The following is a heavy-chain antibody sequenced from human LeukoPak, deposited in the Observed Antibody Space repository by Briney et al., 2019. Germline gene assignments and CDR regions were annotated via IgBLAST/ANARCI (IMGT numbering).Heavy chain of an antibody. D-gene: IGHD2-2*01. Sequence: GRSLRLSCVASGFSFGFNTYGMQWVRQTPGKGLEWVAVIWYDGGIKYYGDAVKGRFTISRDNSKNTLYLQMNSLRAEDTAVYYCAQSNRFCTTSCFTIDNWGQGTLVTVSS. J-gene: IGHJ4*02. CDR1: GFSFGFNTYG. V-gene: IGHV3-33*06. CDR3: AQSNRFCTTSCFTIDN. CDR2: IWYDGGIK.